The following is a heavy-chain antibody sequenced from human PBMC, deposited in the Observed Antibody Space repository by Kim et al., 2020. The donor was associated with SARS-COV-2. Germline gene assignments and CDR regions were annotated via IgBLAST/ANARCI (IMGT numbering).Heavy chain of an antibody. J-gene: IGHJ3*02. D-gene: IGHD6-19*01. V-gene: IGHV3-48*02. Sequence: GGSLRLSCAASGFTFSSYSMNWVRQAPGKGLEWVSYISSGITTIYYADSVKGRFTISRDHAKNSLYLQMNSLRDEDTAIYYCARGMIAVADFAFDIWGQGTMVTVSS. CDR2: ISSGITTI. CDR3: ARGMIAVADFAFDI. CDR1: GFTFSSYS.